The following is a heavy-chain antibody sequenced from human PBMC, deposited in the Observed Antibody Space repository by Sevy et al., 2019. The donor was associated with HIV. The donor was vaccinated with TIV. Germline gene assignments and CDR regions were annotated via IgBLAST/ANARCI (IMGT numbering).Heavy chain of an antibody. D-gene: IGHD3-16*01. Sequence: SETLSLTCTVSGGSISSYYWSWIRQPPGKGLEWIGYIYYSGSTNYNPSLKSRVTISVVTSKNQFSLKLSSVTAADTAVYYCARPRGSDNAFDIWGQGTMVTVSS. CDR3: ARPRGSDNAFDI. J-gene: IGHJ3*02. V-gene: IGHV4-59*01. CDR2: IYYSGST. CDR1: GGSISSYY.